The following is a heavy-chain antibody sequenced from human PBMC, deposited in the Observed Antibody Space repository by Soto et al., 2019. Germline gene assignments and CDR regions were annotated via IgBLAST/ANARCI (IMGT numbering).Heavy chain of an antibody. Sequence: PGGSLRLSCAASGFTFSSYAMSWVRQAPGKGLGWVSAISGSGGSTYYADSVKGRLTISRDNSKNTLYLQMNSLRAEDTAVYYCAKGQHCSTTSCYFYFYGMDVWGQGTKVTVSS. D-gene: IGHD2-2*01. CDR2: ISGSGGST. CDR3: AKGQHCSTTSCYFYFYGMDV. V-gene: IGHV3-23*01. CDR1: GFTFSSYA. J-gene: IGHJ6*02.